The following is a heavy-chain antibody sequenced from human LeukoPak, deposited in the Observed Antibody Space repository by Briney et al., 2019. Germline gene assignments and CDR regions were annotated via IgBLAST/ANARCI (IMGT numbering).Heavy chain of an antibody. CDR2: FYHGGST. V-gene: IGHV4-38-2*02. CDR3: ARAMSIGAGLQTIFDY. CDR1: GYSISTGYY. D-gene: IGHD3-10*01. J-gene: IGHJ4*02. Sequence: MPSETLSLTCTVSGYSISTGYYWDWIRQPPGKGLEWIWTFYHGGSTYYNPSLKSRDTISVDTSKHQFSLHLTSVTAADAAVYYCARAMSIGAGLQTIFDYGGQGTLVTVSS.